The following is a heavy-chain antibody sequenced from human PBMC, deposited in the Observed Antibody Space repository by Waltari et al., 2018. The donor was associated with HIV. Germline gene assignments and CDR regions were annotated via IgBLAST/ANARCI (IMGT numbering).Heavy chain of an antibody. V-gene: IGHV3-9*01. D-gene: IGHD3-22*01. CDR1: GFTFDDYA. J-gene: IGHJ4*02. CDR2: ISWNSGSI. CDR3: AKERRDNYYDSSGYSS. Sequence: EVQLVESGGGLVQPGRSMRLYGADSGFTFDDYALPLVRQAPGKGLELFSGISWNSGSIGYADSVKGRFTISRDNAKNSLYLQMNSLIAEDTALYYCAKERRDNYYDSSGYSSWGQGTLVTVSS.